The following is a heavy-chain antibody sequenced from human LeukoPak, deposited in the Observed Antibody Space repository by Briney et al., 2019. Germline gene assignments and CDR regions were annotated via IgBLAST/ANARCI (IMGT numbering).Heavy chain of an antibody. CDR3: AAAGSGYSYGYEDY. Sequence: SETLSLTCTVSGGSISSGGYYWSWIRQHPGKGLEWIGYIYYSGSTHYNPSLKSRVTISVDTSKNQFSLKLSSVTAADTAVYYCAAAGSGYSYGYEDYWGQGTLVTVSS. CDR2: IYYSGST. J-gene: IGHJ4*02. V-gene: IGHV4-31*03. CDR1: GGSISSGGYY. D-gene: IGHD5-18*01.